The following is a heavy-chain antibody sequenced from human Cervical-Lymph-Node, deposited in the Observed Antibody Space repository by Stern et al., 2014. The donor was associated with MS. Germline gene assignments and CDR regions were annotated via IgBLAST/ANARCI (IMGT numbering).Heavy chain of an antibody. CDR1: GYTFSSYG. D-gene: IGHD6-19*01. CDR2: ISAHDDNT. J-gene: IGHJ4*02. CDR3: ARKGYSSAWYGYFDY. V-gene: IGHV1-18*01. Sequence: QVQLVQSGAEVKMPGASVKVSCKASGYTFSSYGLSWVRQAPGQGLEWKGWISAHDDNTNYAQNLQGRVTMTADTSTSTAYMELRSLRSDDTAMYYCARKGYSSAWYGYFDYWGQGTVVIVSS.